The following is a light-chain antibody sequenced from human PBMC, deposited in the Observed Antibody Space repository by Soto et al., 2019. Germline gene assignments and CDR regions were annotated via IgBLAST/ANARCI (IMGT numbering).Light chain of an antibody. CDR3: SSYAGSNSYV. J-gene: IGLJ1*01. V-gene: IGLV2-8*01. CDR1: SSDVGGYNF. Sequence: QSALTQPPSASGSPGQSVTISCTGTSSDVGGYNFVSWYQQHPGKAPKLMIYEVAKRPSGVPDRFSGSKFANTASLIVFGLQAEDEADYYCSSYAGSNSYVFGTGTKVTVL. CDR2: EVA.